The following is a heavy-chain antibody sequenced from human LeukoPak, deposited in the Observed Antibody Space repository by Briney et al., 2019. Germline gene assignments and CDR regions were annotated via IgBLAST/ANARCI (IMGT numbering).Heavy chain of an antibody. J-gene: IGHJ2*01. D-gene: IGHD3-10*01. CDR2: VYYSGST. Sequence: PSETLSLTCTVSGDSISSYYWSWIRQPPEKGLEWIGYVYYSGSTNYNPSLKSRVTISVDTSKTQFSLKMISVTAADTAVYYCARLQRITMAGPDYWYFDLWGRGTLVTVSP. V-gene: IGHV4-59*01. CDR3: ARLQRITMAGPDYWYFDL. CDR1: GDSISSYY.